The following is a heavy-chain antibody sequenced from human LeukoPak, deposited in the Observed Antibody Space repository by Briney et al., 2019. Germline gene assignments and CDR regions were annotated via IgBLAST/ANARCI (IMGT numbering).Heavy chain of an antibody. CDR2: INAGNGNT. CDR1: GYTFTSYA. CDR3: ARISGTGYSSSWYSGHDY. D-gene: IGHD6-13*01. Sequence: ASVKVSCKASGYTFTSYAMHWVRQAPGQRLEWMGWINAGNGNTKYSQEFQGRVTITRDTSASTAYMELSSLRSEDMAVYYCARISGTGYSSSWYSGHDYWGQGNLVTVSS. V-gene: IGHV1-3*03. J-gene: IGHJ4*02.